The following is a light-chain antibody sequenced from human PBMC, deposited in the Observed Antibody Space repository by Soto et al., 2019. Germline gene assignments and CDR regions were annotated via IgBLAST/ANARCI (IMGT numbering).Light chain of an antibody. J-gene: IGKJ4*01. Sequence: ETVMTQSPATLSVSPGERATLYCRASEPVSTSFLAWYQQKRGQPPRLLIYGASTRATGVPDRFSGSGSGTDFTLTVSRLEPEDFTVYYCHQYADSPLTFGGGTKVDI. V-gene: IGKV3-20*01. CDR3: HQYADSPLT. CDR2: GAS. CDR1: EPVSTSF.